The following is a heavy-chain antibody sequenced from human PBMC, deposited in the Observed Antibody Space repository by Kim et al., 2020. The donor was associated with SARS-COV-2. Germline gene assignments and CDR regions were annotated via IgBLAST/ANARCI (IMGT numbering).Heavy chain of an antibody. CDR1: GYTFTGYY. CDR3: ARERRSESSGCAYFDY. CDR2: INPNSGYT. V-gene: IGHV1-2*06. J-gene: IGHJ4*02. D-gene: IGHD6-19*01. Sequence: ASVKVSCKASGYTFTGYYTHWVRQAPGQGPEWMGRINPNSGYTNYAQKFQGRVTMTRDTSIRTAYMELTRLRSDDTAVYYCARERRSESSGCAYFDYWGQGTLVTVSS.